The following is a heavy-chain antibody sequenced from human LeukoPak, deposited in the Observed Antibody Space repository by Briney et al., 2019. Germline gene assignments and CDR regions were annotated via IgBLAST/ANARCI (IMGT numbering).Heavy chain of an antibody. CDR1: GGSISSYY. Sequence: SETLSLTCTVSGGSISSYYWSWIRQPPGKGLEWIGYIYYSGSTNYNPSPKSRVTISVDTSKNQFSLKLSSVTAADTAEYYCARRHSSSWYPFDYWGQGTLVTVSS. D-gene: IGHD6-13*01. CDR2: IYYSGST. CDR3: ARRHSSSWYPFDY. J-gene: IGHJ4*02. V-gene: IGHV4-59*08.